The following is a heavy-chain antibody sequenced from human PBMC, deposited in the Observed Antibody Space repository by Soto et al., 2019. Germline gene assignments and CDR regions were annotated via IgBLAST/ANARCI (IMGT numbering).Heavy chain of an antibody. CDR2: IYHSGST. D-gene: IGHD2-21*01. Sequence: QLQLQESGSGLVKPSQTLSLTCAVSGGSISSGGYSWSWIRQPPGKGLEWIGYIYHSGSTYYNPSLTRRVTRSVDRFNNQIPPRPSSVTSADMAAYDCAAGGVIPRYYWGQGTLVTVSS. CDR3: AAGGVIPRYY. V-gene: IGHV4-30-2*01. CDR1: GGSISSGGYS. J-gene: IGHJ4*02.